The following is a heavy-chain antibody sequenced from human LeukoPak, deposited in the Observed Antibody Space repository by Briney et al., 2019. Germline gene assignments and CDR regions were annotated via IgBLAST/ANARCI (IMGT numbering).Heavy chain of an antibody. Sequence: GGSLRLSCAASGFTLSSTYMSWVRQAPGKGLEWVSLIYSGGTTYYADSVKGRFTISRDNSKNTLYLQMNSLRAEDTAVYYCASRTESGYTYGYLDFWGQGTLVTVSS. D-gene: IGHD5-18*01. CDR3: ASRTESGYTYGYLDF. CDR1: GFTLSSTY. V-gene: IGHV3-53*01. J-gene: IGHJ4*02. CDR2: IYSGGTT.